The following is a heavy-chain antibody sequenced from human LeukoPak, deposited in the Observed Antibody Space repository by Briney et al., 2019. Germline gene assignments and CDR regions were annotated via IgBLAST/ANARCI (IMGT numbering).Heavy chain of an antibody. V-gene: IGHV4-34*01. CDR2: INHSGST. CDR1: GGSFSGYY. D-gene: IGHD3-3*01. J-gene: IGHJ5*02. CDR3: ARVAITIFGLFDR. Sequence: SETLSLTCAVYGGSFSGYYWSWIRQPPGKGLEWSGEINHSGSTNYNPSLKSRVTISVDTSKNHFSLKLSSVTAADTAVYYCARVAITIFGLFDRWGQGTLVTVSS.